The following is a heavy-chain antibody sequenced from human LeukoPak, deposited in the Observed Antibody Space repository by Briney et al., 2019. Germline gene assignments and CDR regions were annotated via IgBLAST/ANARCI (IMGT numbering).Heavy chain of an antibody. CDR1: GFTVSSNY. J-gene: IGHJ5*02. CDR2: IYSGGST. V-gene: IGHV3-66*01. Sequence: GGSLRLSCAASGFTVSSNYMSWVRQAPGKGLEWVSVIYSGGSTYYADSVKGRFTISRDNSKNTLYLQMNSLRAEDTAVYYCARETQNPYWFDPWGQGTLVTVSS. CDR3: ARETQNPYWFDP.